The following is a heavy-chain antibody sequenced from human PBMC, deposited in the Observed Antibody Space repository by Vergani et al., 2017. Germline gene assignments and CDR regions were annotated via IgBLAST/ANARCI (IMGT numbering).Heavy chain of an antibody. CDR2: IYYSGST. CDR1: GGSISSGGYY. V-gene: IGHV4-61*08. Sequence: QVQLQESGPGLVKPSQTLSLTCTVSGGSISSGGYYWSWIRQPPGKGLEWIGYIYYSGSTNYNPSLKSRVTISVDTSKNQFSLKLSSVTAADTAVYYCARLSPYYYYYMDVWGKGTTVTVSS. J-gene: IGHJ6*03. CDR3: ARLSPYYYYYMDV.